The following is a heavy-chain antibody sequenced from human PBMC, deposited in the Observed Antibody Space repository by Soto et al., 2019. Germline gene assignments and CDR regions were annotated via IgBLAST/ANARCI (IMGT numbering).Heavy chain of an antibody. CDR3: AKGSGCSYGYHGNYFDY. V-gene: IGHV3-43*01. Sequence: GGSLRLSCAASGFTFDDYTMHWVRQAPGKGLEWVSLISWDGGSTYYADSVKGRFTISRDNSKNSLYLQMNSLRTEDTALYYCAKGSGCSYGYHGNYFDYWGQGTLVTVSS. CDR2: ISWDGGST. CDR1: GFTFDDYT. D-gene: IGHD5-18*01. J-gene: IGHJ4*02.